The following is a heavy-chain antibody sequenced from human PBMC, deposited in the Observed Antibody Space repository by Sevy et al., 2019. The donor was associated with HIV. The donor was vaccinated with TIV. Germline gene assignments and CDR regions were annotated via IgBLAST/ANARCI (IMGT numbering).Heavy chain of an antibody. CDR1: GFTFSSYA. Sequence: GSLRLSCAASGFTFSSYAMHWVRQAPGKGLEWVAVISYDGSNKYYADSVKGRFTISRDNSKNTLYLQMNSLRAEDTAVYYCARGVPYYFDYWGQGTLVTVSS. V-gene: IGHV3-30-3*01. CDR3: ARGVPYYFDY. J-gene: IGHJ4*02. CDR2: ISYDGSNK.